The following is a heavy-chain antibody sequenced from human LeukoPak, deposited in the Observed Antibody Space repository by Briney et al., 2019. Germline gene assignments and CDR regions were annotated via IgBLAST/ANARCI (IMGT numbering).Heavy chain of an antibody. V-gene: IGHV3-11*01. J-gene: IGHJ3*02. CDR2: ISSSGSTI. D-gene: IGHD1-1*01. CDR3: ARDPEGRWSAFDI. CDR1: GFTFSDYY. Sequence: GGSLRLSCAASGFTFSDYYMSWIRQAAGEGLEWVSYISSSGSTIYYADSVKGRLTISRDNAKNSLYLQMNSLRAEDTAVYDCARDPEGRWSAFDIWGQGTMVTVSS.